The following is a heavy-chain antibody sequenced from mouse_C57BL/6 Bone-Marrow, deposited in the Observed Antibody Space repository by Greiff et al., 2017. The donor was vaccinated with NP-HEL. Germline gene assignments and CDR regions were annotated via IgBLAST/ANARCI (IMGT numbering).Heavy chain of an antibody. CDR2: ILPGSGST. CDR1: GYTFTGYW. Sequence: QVQLQQSGADLINPGASVKLSCKATGYTFTGYWIEWVKQRPGHGLEWIGEILPGSGSTNYNEKFKGKATFTADTSSNTAYMQLSSLTTEDSAIYYCARQLSPFYYAMDYWGQGTSVTVSS. D-gene: IGHD3-2*02. CDR3: ARQLSPFYYAMDY. J-gene: IGHJ4*01. V-gene: IGHV1-9*01.